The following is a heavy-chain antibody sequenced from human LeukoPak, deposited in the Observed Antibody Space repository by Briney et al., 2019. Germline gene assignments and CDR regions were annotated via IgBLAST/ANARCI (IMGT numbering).Heavy chain of an antibody. CDR2: MNPNSDNT. CDR1: GYTFTSYD. D-gene: IGHD6-19*01. Sequence: GASVKVSCKASGYTFTSYDINWVRQATGQGLEWMGWMNPNSDNTGYAQKFQGRVTMTRNTSISTAYMELSSLRSEDTAVYYCARSSGYSSGWLPPDYWGQGTLVTVSS. J-gene: IGHJ4*02. V-gene: IGHV1-8*01. CDR3: ARSSGYSSGWLPPDY.